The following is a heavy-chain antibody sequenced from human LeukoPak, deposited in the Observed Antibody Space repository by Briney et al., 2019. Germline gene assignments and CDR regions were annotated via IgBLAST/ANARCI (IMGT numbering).Heavy chain of an antibody. J-gene: IGHJ4*02. D-gene: IGHD1-26*01. Sequence: PGGSLRLSCAASGFTFSSYEMSWVRQAPGKGLEWVSYISSSGSTIYYADSVKGRFTISRDNAKNSLYLRMNSLRAEDTAVYYCARGYSGSYYDYWGQGTLVTVSS. CDR3: ARGYSGSYYDY. CDR2: ISSSGSTI. CDR1: GFTFSSYE. V-gene: IGHV3-48*03.